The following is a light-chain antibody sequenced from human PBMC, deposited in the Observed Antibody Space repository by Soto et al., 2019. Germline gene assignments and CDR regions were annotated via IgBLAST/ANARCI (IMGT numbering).Light chain of an antibody. Sequence: DIQMTQSPSSLSASVGDRVTMTCRASQTISVYLSWYQQRSVKAPKILIYESTKLQSGVSSRFSGSGSGADFALTISSIQPEDFATYYCQQTYTTPLTFAQGTPVELK. J-gene: IGKJ1*01. CDR3: QQTYTTPLT. V-gene: IGKV1-39*01. CDR1: QTISVY. CDR2: EST.